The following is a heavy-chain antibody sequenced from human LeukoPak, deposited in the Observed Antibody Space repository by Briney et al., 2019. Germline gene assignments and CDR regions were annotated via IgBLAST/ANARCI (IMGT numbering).Heavy chain of an antibody. CDR1: GFTLSRHY. V-gene: IGHV3-53*01. CDR3: ARAPFSADSSATPPAFDI. Sequence: PGGSLRLSCAASGFTLSRHYMSWGRQAPGKGLEWVSVIYSPGGTYYADSVKGRFTISRDNSKNTIYLQMNSLRVDDTAVYYCARAPFSADSSATPPAFDIWGQGTMVTVSS. J-gene: IGHJ3*02. D-gene: IGHD3-22*01. CDR2: IYSPGGT.